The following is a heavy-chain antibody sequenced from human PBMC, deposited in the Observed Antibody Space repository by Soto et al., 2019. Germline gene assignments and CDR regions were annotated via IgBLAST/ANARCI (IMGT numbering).Heavy chain of an antibody. CDR1: GYTFTGYY. V-gene: IGHV1-2*04. CDR2: INPNSGGT. D-gene: IGHD3-10*01. CDR3: AIGFGELLSHDYYYGMDV. J-gene: IGHJ6*02. Sequence: ASVKVSCKASGYTFTGYYMHWVRQAPGQGLEWMGWINPNSGGTNYAQKFQGWVTMTRDTSISTAYMELSRLRSDDTAVYYCAIGFGELLSHDYYYGMDVWGQGTTVTVSS.